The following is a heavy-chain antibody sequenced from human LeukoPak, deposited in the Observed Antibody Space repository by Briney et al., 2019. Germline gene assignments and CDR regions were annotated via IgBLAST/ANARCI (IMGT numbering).Heavy chain of an antibody. CDR1: GFDFATYW. Sequence: GGSLRLSCAASGFDFATYWMFWVRQAPGKGLVWVAQINSDGSGATYGDSAKGRFSVSRDNAKNTLFLYMSGLRAEDTAVYYCARGTSTAPGIDYWGQGTLVAVPS. D-gene: IGHD6-13*01. CDR2: INSDGSGA. CDR3: ARGTSTAPGIDY. V-gene: IGHV3-74*01. J-gene: IGHJ4*02.